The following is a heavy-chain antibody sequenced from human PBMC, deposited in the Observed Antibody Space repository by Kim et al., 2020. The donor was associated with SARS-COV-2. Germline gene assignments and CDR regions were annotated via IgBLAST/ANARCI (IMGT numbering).Heavy chain of an antibody. D-gene: IGHD4-17*01. CDR3: ASMTTVIFEVSGDPYYFDY. Sequence: SETLSLTCTVSGGSISSSSYYWGWIRQPPGKGLEWIGSIYYSGSTYYNPSLKSRVTISVDTSKNQFSLKLSSVTAADTAVYYCASMTTVIFEVSGDPYYFDYWGQGTLVTVSS. V-gene: IGHV4-39*01. CDR1: GGSISSSSYY. J-gene: IGHJ4*02. CDR2: IYYSGST.